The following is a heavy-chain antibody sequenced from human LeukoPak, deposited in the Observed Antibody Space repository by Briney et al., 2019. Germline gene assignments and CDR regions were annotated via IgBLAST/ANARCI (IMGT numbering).Heavy chain of an antibody. J-gene: IGHJ4*02. CDR1: GFSFSSYA. V-gene: IGHV3-23*01. CDR2: MSSSDDGR. D-gene: IGHD2-15*01. CDR3: AKAPVTSCRGAFCYPFDY. Sequence: PGGSLRLSCATSGFSFSSYAMSWVRQAPGKGLEWVSAMSSSDDGRYYAASVRGRFTISRDTSRSTLYLQMNSLRAEDAAVYYCAKAPVTSCRGAFCYPFDYWGQGTLVTSPQ.